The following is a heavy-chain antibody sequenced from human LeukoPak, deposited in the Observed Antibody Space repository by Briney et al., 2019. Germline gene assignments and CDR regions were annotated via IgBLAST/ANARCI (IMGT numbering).Heavy chain of an antibody. J-gene: IGHJ4*02. V-gene: IGHV3-7*04. CDR2: IKQDGSEK. Sequence: PGGSLRLSCAASGFTFNTFAMSWVRQAAGKGLEWVASIKQDGSEKYYVDSVEGRFTISRDNARNSLYLQMNSLRAEDTAVYYCARGGSNFDYWGQGTLVTVSS. CDR3: ARGGSNFDY. D-gene: IGHD2-2*01. CDR1: GFTFNTFA.